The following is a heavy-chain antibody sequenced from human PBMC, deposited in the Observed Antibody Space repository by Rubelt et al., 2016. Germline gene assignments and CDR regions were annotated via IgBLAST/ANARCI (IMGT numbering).Heavy chain of an antibody. Sequence: QVQLQESGPGLVKPSETLSLTCTVSGGSISSYYWSWIRQPAGKGLEWIGRIYTSGSTNYNPSLKSRVTMSVDTSKNQFSLKLSLGTAADPAVYYCAREQLLSDYYYGMDVWGQGTTVTVSS. CDR2: IYTSGST. D-gene: IGHD2-2*01. CDR3: AREQLLSDYYYGMDV. V-gene: IGHV4-4*07. J-gene: IGHJ6*02. CDR1: GGSISSYY.